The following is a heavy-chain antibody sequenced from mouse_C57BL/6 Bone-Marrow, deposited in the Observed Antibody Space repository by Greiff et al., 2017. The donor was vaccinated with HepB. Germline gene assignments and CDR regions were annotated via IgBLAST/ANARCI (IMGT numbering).Heavy chain of an antibody. Sequence: EVKVVESGGGLVQPGGSMKLSCAASGFTFSDAWMDWVRQSPEKGLEWVAEIRNKANNHATYYAESVKGRFTISRDDSKSSVYLQMNSLRAEDTGIYYCLYDGYYDWYFDVWGTGTTVTVSS. V-gene: IGHV6-6*01. CDR2: IRNKANNHAT. CDR3: LYDGYYDWYFDV. D-gene: IGHD2-3*01. CDR1: GFTFSDAW. J-gene: IGHJ1*03.